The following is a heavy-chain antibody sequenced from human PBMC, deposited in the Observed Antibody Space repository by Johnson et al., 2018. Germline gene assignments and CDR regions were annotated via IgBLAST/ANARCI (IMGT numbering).Heavy chain of an antibody. CDR2: IIPIFGTA. J-gene: IGHJ6*02. D-gene: IGHD6-6*01. V-gene: IGHV1-69*01. Sequence: QVQLVESGAEVKKPGSSVKVSCKASGGTFSSYAISWVRQAPGPGLEWMGGIIPIFGTANYAQKFQGRVTITADESTSTAYMELGSLRPEDTAGYYCASLEQLVGDYYYGMDVWGQGTTVTVSS. CDR3: ASLEQLVGDYYYGMDV. CDR1: GGTFSSYA.